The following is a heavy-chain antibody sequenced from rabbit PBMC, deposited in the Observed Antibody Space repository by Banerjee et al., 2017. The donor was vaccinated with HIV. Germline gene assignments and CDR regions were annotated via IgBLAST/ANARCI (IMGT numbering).Heavy chain of an antibody. CDR3: ARDSGYSYGYVDYLNL. J-gene: IGHJ4*01. D-gene: IGHD6-1*01. V-gene: IGHV1S40*01. CDR1: GFSFSSGYY. CDR2: IYTGSSGST. Sequence: QSLEESGGDLVKPGASLTLTCTASGFSFSSGYYMCWVRQAPGKGLEWIACIYTGSSGSTYYASWAKGRFTISKTSSTTVTLQMTSLTAADTATYFCARDSGYSYGYVDYLNLWGPGTLVTVS.